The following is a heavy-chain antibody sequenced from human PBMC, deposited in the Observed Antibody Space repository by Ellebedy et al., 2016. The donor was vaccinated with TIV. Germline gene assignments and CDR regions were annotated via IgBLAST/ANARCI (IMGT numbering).Heavy chain of an antibody. CDR3: ARGDYYDSRNLNY. J-gene: IGHJ4*02. V-gene: IGHV1-2*02. D-gene: IGHD3-22*01. Sequence: ASVKVSCKASGYTFTAYHIHWVRQSPGQGLEWMGWINPNSGGTNYAQKFQGRVTMTRDTSISTAYMELSRLRSDDTAVYYCARGDYYDSRNLNYWGQGTLVTVSS. CDR2: INPNSGGT. CDR1: GYTFTAYH.